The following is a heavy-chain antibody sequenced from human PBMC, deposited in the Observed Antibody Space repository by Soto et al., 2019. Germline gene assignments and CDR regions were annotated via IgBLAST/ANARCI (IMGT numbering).Heavy chain of an antibody. CDR3: GAVASTLSFDY. CDR2: IYHSGGT. CDR1: GGSISSSNW. V-gene: IGHV4-4*02. J-gene: IGHJ4*02. Sequence: PSETLSLTCVPSGGSISSSNWLSLSRKPLGQGLEWIGEIYHSGGTNYNPSLKSRATISVDKSKNQFSLRLSSVTAADTAVYSCGAVASTLSFDYWGQGTLVTVSS. D-gene: IGHD6-19*01.